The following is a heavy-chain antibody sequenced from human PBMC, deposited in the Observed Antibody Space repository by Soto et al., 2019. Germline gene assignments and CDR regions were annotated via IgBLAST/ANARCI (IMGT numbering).Heavy chain of an antibody. J-gene: IGHJ4*02. D-gene: IGHD3-22*01. CDR2: IYYSGST. CDR3: ARDYYDSSGYYYFDY. CDR1: CGSIISSSYY. V-gene: IGHV4-39*02. Sequence: PSETLSLTCTFSCGSIISSSYYWGWIRQPPGKGLEWIGSIYYSGSTYYNPSLKSRVTISVDTSKNQFSLKLSSVTAADTAVYYCARDYYDSSGYYYFDYWGQGTLVTVSS.